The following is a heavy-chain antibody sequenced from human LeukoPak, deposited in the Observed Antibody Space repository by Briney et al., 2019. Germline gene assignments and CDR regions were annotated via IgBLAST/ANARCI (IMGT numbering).Heavy chain of an antibody. CDR3: ARGSSQNYYDSSGYVPNYYYGMDV. D-gene: IGHD3-22*01. Sequence: SVKVSCKASGGTFSSYAISWVRQAPGQGLEWMGGIIPIFGTANYAQKFQGRVTITADESTSTAYTELSSLRSEDTAVYYCARGSSQNYYDSSGYVPNYYYGMDVWGQGTTVTVSS. CDR1: GGTFSSYA. J-gene: IGHJ6*02. CDR2: IIPIFGTA. V-gene: IGHV1-69*13.